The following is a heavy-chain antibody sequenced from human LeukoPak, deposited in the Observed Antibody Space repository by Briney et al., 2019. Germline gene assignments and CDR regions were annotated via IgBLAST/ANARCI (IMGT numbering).Heavy chain of an antibody. Sequence: GASVKVSCKVSGYTLTELSMHWVRQAPGKGLEWMGGFDPEDGETIYAQKFQGRVTMTEDTSTDTAYMELSSLRSEDTAVYYCATPSYYYDSSGYYPHWGQGTLVTVSS. CDR1: GYTLTELS. CDR3: ATPSYYYDSSGYYPH. CDR2: FDPEDGET. V-gene: IGHV1-24*01. J-gene: IGHJ4*02. D-gene: IGHD3-22*01.